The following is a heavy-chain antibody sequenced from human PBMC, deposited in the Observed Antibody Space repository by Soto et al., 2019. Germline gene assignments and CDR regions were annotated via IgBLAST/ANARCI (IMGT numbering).Heavy chain of an antibody. V-gene: IGHV1-18*01. Sequence: QVQLVQSGAEVKKPGASVKVSCKASGYTFTTYHISWVRQAPGQGLEWMGWISAYNGNTNYPQKLQGTVTITTDTSTSTAYMELRSLRSDATAVYYCARGAPPELDWGQGTLVTVSS. CDR1: GYTFTTYH. CDR3: ARGAPPELD. CDR2: ISAYNGNT. J-gene: IGHJ4*02. D-gene: IGHD1-7*01.